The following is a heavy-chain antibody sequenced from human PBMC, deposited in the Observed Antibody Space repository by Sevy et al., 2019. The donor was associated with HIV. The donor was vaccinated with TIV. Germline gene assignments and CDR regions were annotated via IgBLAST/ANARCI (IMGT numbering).Heavy chain of an antibody. CDR2: INHSGST. J-gene: IGHJ6*02. CDR1: GGSFSGYY. Sequence: SETLSLTCAVYGGSFSGYYWSWIRQPPGKGLEWIGEINHSGSTNYNPSLKSRVTISVDTSKNQFSLKLSSVTAADTAVYYCASGPIAVAGTLFRAYYYYGMDVWGQGTTVTVSS. V-gene: IGHV4-34*01. D-gene: IGHD6-19*01. CDR3: ASGPIAVAGTLFRAYYYYGMDV.